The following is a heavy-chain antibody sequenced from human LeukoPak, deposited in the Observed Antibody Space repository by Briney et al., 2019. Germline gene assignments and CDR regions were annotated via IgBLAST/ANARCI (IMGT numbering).Heavy chain of an antibody. D-gene: IGHD5-12*01. V-gene: IGHV4-38-2*02. CDR1: GGSISSYY. CDR2: IYHSGST. J-gene: IGHJ4*02. Sequence: SETLSLTCTVSGGSISSYYWSWIRQPPGKGLEWIGSIYHSGSTYYNPSLKSRVTISVDTSKNQFSLKLSSVTAADTAVYYCARDRGYHGHYWGQGTLVTVSS. CDR3: ARDRGYHGHY.